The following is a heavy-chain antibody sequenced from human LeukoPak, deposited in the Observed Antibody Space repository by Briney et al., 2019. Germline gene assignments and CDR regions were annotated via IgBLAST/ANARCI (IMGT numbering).Heavy chain of an antibody. CDR2: TNADGYT. D-gene: IGHD1-1*01. V-gene: IGHV3-74*01. Sequence: GGSLRLSCAASGFTFSSYWMHWVRQAPGKGLVWASRTNADGYTNYADSVKGRFTISRDNAKNTVYLQMISLRAEDTAVYYCVRDSTQAEWGQGTLVTVSS. CDR3: VRDSTQAE. J-gene: IGHJ4*02. CDR1: GFTFSSYW.